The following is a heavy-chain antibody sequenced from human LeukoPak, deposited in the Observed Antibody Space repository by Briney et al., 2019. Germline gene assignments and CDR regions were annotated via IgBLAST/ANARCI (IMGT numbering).Heavy chain of an antibody. CDR2: ISCIGSTI. CDR3: ARVRSGRYLGGLDP. J-gene: IGHJ5*02. Sequence: GVSLRLSCAASGFTFSDYYISWIRQSPGNWLEWVSYISCIGSTIYYAYSVKGRLTIPRDNAKNSPYLEMTSLGAEATAAYPSARVRSGRYLGGLDPSGQPTLVNVS. CDR1: GFTFSDYY. V-gene: IGHV3-11*01. D-gene: IGHD6-19*01.